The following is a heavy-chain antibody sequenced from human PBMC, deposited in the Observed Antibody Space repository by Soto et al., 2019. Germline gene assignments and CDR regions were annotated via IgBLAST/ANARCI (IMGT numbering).Heavy chain of an antibody. V-gene: IGHV3-15*07. D-gene: IGHD3-22*01. CDR2: IKSKTDGGTT. CDR1: GFTFSSAW. Sequence: GGSLRLSCAAPGFTFSSAWMNWVRQAPGKGLEWVGRIKSKTDGGTTDYAAPVKGRFTISRDDSKNTLYLQMNSLKTEDTAVYYCTTAVVAYYFDYWGQGTLVTVSS. CDR3: TTAVVAYYFDY. J-gene: IGHJ4*02.